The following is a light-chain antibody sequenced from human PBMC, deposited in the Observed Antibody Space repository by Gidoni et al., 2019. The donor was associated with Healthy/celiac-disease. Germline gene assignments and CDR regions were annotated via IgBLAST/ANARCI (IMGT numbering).Light chain of an antibody. V-gene: IGKV1-5*03. J-gene: IGKJ1*01. CDR2: KAS. CDR3: QQYNSCPWT. Sequence: DIQLTQSPSTLSASVGDRVTITCRASQSISSGLAWYQQKPGQAPKLLIYKASSIETGVPSRFSGSGSGTEFTLTISSLQPDDFATYYCQQYNSCPWTFGQGTKVEIK. CDR1: QSISSG.